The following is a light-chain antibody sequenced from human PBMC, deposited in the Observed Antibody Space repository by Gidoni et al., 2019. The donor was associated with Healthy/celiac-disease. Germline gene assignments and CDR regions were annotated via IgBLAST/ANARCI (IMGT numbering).Light chain of an antibody. CDR2: DVS. Sequence: QSALTPPASVSGSPGQSITIYCTGTSSDVGGYNYVSWYQQHPGKAPKLMIYDVSNRTSGVSNRFSGSKSGNTASLTISVLQAEDDADYYCSSYTSSSSVVFGGGTKLTVL. CDR1: SSDVGGYNY. V-gene: IGLV2-14*01. CDR3: SSYTSSSSVV. J-gene: IGLJ2*01.